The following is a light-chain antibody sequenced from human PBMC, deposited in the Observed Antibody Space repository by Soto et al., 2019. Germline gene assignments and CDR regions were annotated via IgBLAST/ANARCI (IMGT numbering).Light chain of an antibody. V-gene: IGKV1-33*01. CDR3: QQYHSLPLT. Sequence: DIQMTQSPSSLSASVGDRVTITCQASQGINNFLNWYQQKPGKAPELLIYVASNLETGVPSRFSGSGYGTDFTFTISSLQTEDIATYYCQQYHSLPLTFGGGPKVEIK. J-gene: IGKJ4*01. CDR1: QGINNF. CDR2: VAS.